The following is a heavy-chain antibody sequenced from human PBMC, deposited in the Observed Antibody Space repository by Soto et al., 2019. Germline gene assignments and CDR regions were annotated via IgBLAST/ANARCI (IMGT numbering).Heavy chain of an antibody. J-gene: IGHJ5*02. Sequence: EVLLLESGGGLVQPGGSLRLSCAASGFTFSSYAMSWVRQAPGKGLEWVSAISGSGGSTYYADSVKGRFTISRDNSKNTLYLQMNSLRAEDTAVYYCAKEAVVVPAALNNWFDPWGQGTLVTVSS. CDR3: AKEAVVVPAALNNWFDP. CDR2: ISGSGGST. V-gene: IGHV3-23*01. CDR1: GFTFSSYA. D-gene: IGHD2-2*01.